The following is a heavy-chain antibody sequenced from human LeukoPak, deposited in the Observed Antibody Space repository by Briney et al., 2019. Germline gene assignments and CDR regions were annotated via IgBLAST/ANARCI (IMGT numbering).Heavy chain of an antibody. CDR1: GFAFSSYA. V-gene: IGHV3-23*01. CDR2: ISGSGGST. Sequence: GGSLRLSCATSGFAFSSYAMSWVRQAPGKGLEWVSAISGSGGSTYYADSVKGRFTISRDNSKSTLYLQMNSLRAEDTAAYYCAKCARRGYYYRYYYMDVWGKGTTVTISS. J-gene: IGHJ6*03. CDR3: AKCARRGYYYRYYYMDV.